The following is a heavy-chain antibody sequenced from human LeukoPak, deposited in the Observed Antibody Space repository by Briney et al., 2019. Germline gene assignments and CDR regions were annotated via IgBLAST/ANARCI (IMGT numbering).Heavy chain of an antibody. D-gene: IGHD6-13*01. CDR3: ARDSAGNDY. CDR2: ISGSGGST. Sequence: GGSLRLSCAASGFTFSSYGMSWVRQAPGKGLECVSSISGSGGSTNHADSVKGRFTISRDNAKNSLYLQMNSLRAEDTAMYYCARDSAGNDYWGQGTLVTVSS. J-gene: IGHJ4*02. V-gene: IGHV3-23*01. CDR1: GFTFSSYG.